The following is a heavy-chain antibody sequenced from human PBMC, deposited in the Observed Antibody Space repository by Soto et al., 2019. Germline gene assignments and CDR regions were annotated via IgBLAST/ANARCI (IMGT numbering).Heavy chain of an antibody. J-gene: IGHJ3*01. CDR2: ISAYNDNT. CDR3: ARGQTGYGANEVLDV. Sequence: QSGSEVRKPGASVTVSCQASGYTFSGYGINWLRQAPGQGLEWLGWISAYNDNTRHDHRVPERVSVRTDTSAATVYMEMRSLASDDTAVFFCARGQTGYGANEVLDVWGQGTLVIVSS. CDR1: GYTFSGYG. D-gene: IGHD6-13*01. V-gene: IGHV1-18*01.